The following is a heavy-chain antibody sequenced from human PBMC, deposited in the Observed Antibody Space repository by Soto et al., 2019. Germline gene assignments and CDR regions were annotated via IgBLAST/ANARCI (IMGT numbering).Heavy chain of an antibody. V-gene: IGHV3-53*01. J-gene: IGHJ4*02. Sequence: EVQLVESGGGLIQPGGAWRLSCAASGFTVSGNHMSWVRQAPGKGLEWVSVILGGGTTDYADSVKGRFTISRDNSKNTVFLQMNSLRGEDTAVYYCMGYGGYSVWGQGTLVTVSS. CDR3: MGYGGYSV. CDR1: GFTVSGNH. D-gene: IGHD4-17*01. CDR2: ILGGGTT.